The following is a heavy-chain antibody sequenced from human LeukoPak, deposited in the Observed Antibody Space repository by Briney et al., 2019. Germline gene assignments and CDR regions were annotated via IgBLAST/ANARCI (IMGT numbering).Heavy chain of an antibody. J-gene: IGHJ4*02. D-gene: IGHD3-10*01. CDR1: GGSFSGYY. Sequence: PSETLSLTCAVYGGSFSGYYWSWIRQPPGKGLEWIGEINHSGSTNYNPSLKSRVTISVDTSKNQFSLKLRSVTAADTAVYYCARGGYYGSDPGHWGQGTLVTVSS. V-gene: IGHV4-34*01. CDR2: INHSGST. CDR3: ARGGYYGSDPGH.